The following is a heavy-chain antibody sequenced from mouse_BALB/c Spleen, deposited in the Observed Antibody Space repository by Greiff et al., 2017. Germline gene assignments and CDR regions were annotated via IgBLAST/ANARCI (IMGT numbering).Heavy chain of an antibody. V-gene: IGHV1-9*01. J-gene: IGHJ2*01. CDR2: ILPGSGST. CDR3: ASPSRGYYFDY. Sequence: QVQLQQSGAELMKPGASVKISCKATGYTFSSYWIEWVKQRPGHGLEWIGEILPGSGSTNYNEKFKGKATFTADTSSNTAYMQLSSLTSEDSAVYYCASPSRGYYFDYWGQGTTLTVSS. CDR1: GYTFSSYW. D-gene: IGHD3-2*02.